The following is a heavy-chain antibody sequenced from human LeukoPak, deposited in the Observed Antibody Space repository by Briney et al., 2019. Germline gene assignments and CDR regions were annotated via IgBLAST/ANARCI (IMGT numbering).Heavy chain of an antibody. Sequence: PGRSLRLSCTASGFTFGDYAMSWVRQAPGKGLEWVGFIRSKAYGCTTEYAASVKGRFTISRDDSKSIAYLQMNSLKTEDTAVYYCTRDVVVPATSHYYYYYGMDVWGKGTTVTVSS. CDR1: GFTFGDYA. CDR3: TRDVVVPATSHYYYYYGMDV. CDR2: IRSKAYGCTT. D-gene: IGHD2-2*01. V-gene: IGHV3-49*04. J-gene: IGHJ6*04.